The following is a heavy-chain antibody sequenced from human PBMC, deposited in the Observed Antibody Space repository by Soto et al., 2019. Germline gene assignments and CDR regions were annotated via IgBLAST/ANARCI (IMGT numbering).Heavy chain of an antibody. D-gene: IGHD2-15*01. Sequence: EVQLVESGGGLVQPGRSLRLSCAASGFTFDNCGMHWVRQAPGKGLEWVAGISCDSSTIGYADSVKGRFIISRDDAKNSLYLQMDRLGGEDTALYYCVQGRYPTMATPLDHWGQGTQVIVSS. CDR3: VQGRYPTMATPLDH. V-gene: IGHV3-9*01. CDR1: GFTFDNCG. J-gene: IGHJ4*02. CDR2: ISCDSSTI.